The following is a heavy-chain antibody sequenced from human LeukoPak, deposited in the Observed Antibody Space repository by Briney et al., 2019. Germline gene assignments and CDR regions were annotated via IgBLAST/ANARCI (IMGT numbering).Heavy chain of an antibody. Sequence: SETLSLTCTVSGGSISSGVYSWSWIRQHPGKGLEWIGYIYYSGSTYYNPSLKSRVTISVDTSKNQFSLKLSSVTAADTAVYYCARSLRFLEWLPPNWFDPWGQGTLVTVSS. CDR2: IYYSGST. D-gene: IGHD3-3*01. V-gene: IGHV4-31*03. CDR3: ARSLRFLEWLPPNWFDP. CDR1: GGSISSGVYS. J-gene: IGHJ5*02.